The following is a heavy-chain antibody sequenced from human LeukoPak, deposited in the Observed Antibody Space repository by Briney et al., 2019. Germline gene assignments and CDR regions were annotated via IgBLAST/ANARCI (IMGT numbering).Heavy chain of an antibody. J-gene: IGHJ6*02. CDR2: IYYSGST. CDR1: GFTFSSYA. Sequence: LRLSCAASGFTFSSYAMSWIRQHPGKGLEWIGYIYYSGSTYYNPSLKSRVTISVDTSKNQFSLKLSSVTAADTAVYYCARDTTRYYYGMGVWGQGTTVTVSS. CDR3: ARDTTRYYYGMGV. D-gene: IGHD1-1*01. V-gene: IGHV4-31*02.